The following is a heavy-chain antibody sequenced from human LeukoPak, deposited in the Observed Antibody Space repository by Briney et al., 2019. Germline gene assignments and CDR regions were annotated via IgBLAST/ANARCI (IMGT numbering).Heavy chain of an antibody. J-gene: IGHJ4*02. CDR2: IYSGGST. CDR1: GFTVSNNY. D-gene: IGHD2-21*01. CDR3: ARNIPVTRWGY. V-gene: IGHV3-66*01. Sequence: PGGSLRLSCAASGFTVSNNYTTWVRQAPGKGLEWVSLIYSGGSTYYADSVKGRFTISRDNSKNTVYLQMNSLRAEDTAVYYCARNIPVTRWGYWGQGTLVTVSS.